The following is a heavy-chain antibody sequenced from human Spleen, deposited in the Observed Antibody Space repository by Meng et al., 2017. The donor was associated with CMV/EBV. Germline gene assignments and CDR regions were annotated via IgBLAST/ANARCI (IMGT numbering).Heavy chain of an antibody. J-gene: IGHJ3*02. CDR1: GLMFSSYA. V-gene: IGHV3-23*01. D-gene: IGHD6-19*01. Sequence: GGSLRLSCAASGLMFSSYAMSWVRQAPGKGLEWVSVIGGSGGSTYYADCVKGRFTISRDNSKNTLYLQMNSLRAEDTAVYYCASPGIAVAGFNDAFDIWGQGTMVTVSS. CDR2: IGGSGGST. CDR3: ASPGIAVAGFNDAFDI.